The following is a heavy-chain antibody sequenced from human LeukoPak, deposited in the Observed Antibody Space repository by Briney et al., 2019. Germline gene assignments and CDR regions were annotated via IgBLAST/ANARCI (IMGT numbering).Heavy chain of an antibody. D-gene: IGHD2-21*02. CDR1: GFTLSNYW. CDR2: IYGDGTTT. Sequence: GGSLRLSRAASGFTLSNYWIHSVRQAPGKGLVWVSRIYGDGTTTSYADSVKGRFTISRANAKNTLYLQINSLRAEDTAVYYGARGPGAYCGGDCPDYWGQGILVTVSS. J-gene: IGHJ4*02. V-gene: IGHV3-74*01. CDR3: ARGPGAYCGGDCPDY.